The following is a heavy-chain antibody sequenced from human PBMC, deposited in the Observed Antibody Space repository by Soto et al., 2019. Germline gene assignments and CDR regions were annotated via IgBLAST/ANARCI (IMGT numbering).Heavy chain of an antibody. D-gene: IGHD2-15*01. Sequence: GGSLRLSCIASGFTFRDYAISWFRQAPGKGLQWVSFIRSNIYDGTTEYDASVKGRFTISRDDSKTVAYLQMNSLKIEDTGVYYCTRVSPDCSDDSYYPPNWGQGTLVTVSS. CDR3: TRVSPDCSDDSYYPPN. V-gene: IGHV3-49*03. CDR1: GFTFRDYA. J-gene: IGHJ4*02. CDR2: IRSNIYDGTT.